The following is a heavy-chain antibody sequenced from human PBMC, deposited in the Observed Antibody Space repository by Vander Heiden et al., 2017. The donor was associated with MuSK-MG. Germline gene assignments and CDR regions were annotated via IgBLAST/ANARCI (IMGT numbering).Heavy chain of an antibody. CDR1: GFTFSSYS. D-gene: IGHD3-10*01. CDR2: ISSSSSYI. CDR3: ARDPYYGSGSYYIDFDY. V-gene: IGHV3-21*01. Sequence: EVQLVESGGGLVKPGGSLRLSCAASGFTFSSYSMNWVRQDPGKGLEWVSSISSSSSYIYYADSVKGRFTISRDNAKNSLYLQMNSLRAEDTAVYYCARDPYYGSGSYYIDFDYWGQGTLVTVSS. J-gene: IGHJ4*02.